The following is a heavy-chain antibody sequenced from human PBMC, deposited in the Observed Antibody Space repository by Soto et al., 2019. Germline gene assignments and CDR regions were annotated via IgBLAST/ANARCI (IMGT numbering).Heavy chain of an antibody. Sequence: PSETLSLTCTVSGGSISSSSYYWGWIRQPPGKGLEWIGSIYHSGSTYYNPSLKSRVTISVDTSKNQFSLKLSSVTAADTAVYYCASSIAAAGQLFDYWSQGTLVTVSS. CDR1: GGSISSSSYY. V-gene: IGHV4-39*01. CDR2: IYHSGST. J-gene: IGHJ4*02. CDR3: ASSIAAAGQLFDY. D-gene: IGHD6-13*01.